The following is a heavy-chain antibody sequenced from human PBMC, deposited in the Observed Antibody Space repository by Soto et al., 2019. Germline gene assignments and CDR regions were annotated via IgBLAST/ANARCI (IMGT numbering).Heavy chain of an antibody. CDR1: GGTFSSYA. CDR3: ARAAAVGHYYGMDV. D-gene: IGHD6-13*01. CDR2: IIPIFGTA. J-gene: IGHJ6*02. Sequence: ASVKVSCTASGGTFSSYAISWVRQAPGQGLEWMGGIIPIFGTANYAQKFQGRVTITADESTSTAYVELSSLRSEDTAVYYCARAAAVGHYYGMDVWGQGTTVTVSS. V-gene: IGHV1-69*13.